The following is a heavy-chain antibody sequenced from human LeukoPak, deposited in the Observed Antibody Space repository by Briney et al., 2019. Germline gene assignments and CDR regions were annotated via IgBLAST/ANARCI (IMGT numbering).Heavy chain of an antibody. J-gene: IGHJ6*02. V-gene: IGHV3-53*01. Sequence: GGSLRLSCAASGFTVSSNYMRWVRQAPVKGLEWVSVIDSGGSTYYADSVKGRFTISRDNSKNTLYLQMNSLRAEDTAVYYCAREGYDILTGFIRRYYYGMDVWGQGTTVTVSS. CDR2: IDSGGST. D-gene: IGHD3-9*01. CDR3: AREGYDILTGFIRRYYYGMDV. CDR1: GFTVSSNY.